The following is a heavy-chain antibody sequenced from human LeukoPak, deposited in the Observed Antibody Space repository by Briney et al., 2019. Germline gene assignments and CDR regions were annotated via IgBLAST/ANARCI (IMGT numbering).Heavy chain of an antibody. CDR1: GFTFSSYA. CDR3: AKGATNGYSYGSSFDY. D-gene: IGHD5-18*01. J-gene: IGHJ4*02. V-gene: IGHV3-23*01. Sequence: GGSLRLSCAASGFTFSSYAMSWVRQAPGKGLEWVSAISGGGGSTYYADSVKGRFTISRDNSKNTLYLQMNSLRAEDTAVYYCAKGATNGYSYGSSFDYWGQGTLVTVSS. CDR2: ISGGGGST.